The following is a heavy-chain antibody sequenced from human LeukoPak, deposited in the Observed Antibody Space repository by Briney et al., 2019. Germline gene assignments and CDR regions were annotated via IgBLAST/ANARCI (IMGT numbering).Heavy chain of an antibody. CDR2: ISGSGGST. J-gene: IGHJ4*02. V-gene: IGHV3-23*01. Sequence: GGSLRLSCAASGFTFSSYAMSWVRQAPGKGLEWVSAISGSGGSTYYADSVKGRFTISRDNSKNTLYLQMNSLRAEDTAVYYCAKRIAVAGTGGDFDYWGQGTLVTVTS. CDR3: AKRIAVAGTGGDFDY. CDR1: GFTFSSYA. D-gene: IGHD6-19*01.